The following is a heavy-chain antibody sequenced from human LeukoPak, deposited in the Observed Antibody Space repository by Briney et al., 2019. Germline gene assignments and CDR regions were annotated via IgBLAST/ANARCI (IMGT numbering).Heavy chain of an antibody. V-gene: IGHV4-39*07. CDR2: MYSSGST. CDR3: ARLPPGYYDSSGYYGRDYYHYKDV. CDR1: GGSISSSSYY. J-gene: IGHJ6*03. D-gene: IGHD3-22*01. Sequence: SETLSLTCTVSGGSISSSSYYWGWIRQPPGKGLEWIGSMYSSGSTYYNPSLKSRVTISVDTSKNQFSLNLSSVTAADTAVYYCARLPPGYYDSSGYYGRDYYHYKDVWGKGTTVTVSS.